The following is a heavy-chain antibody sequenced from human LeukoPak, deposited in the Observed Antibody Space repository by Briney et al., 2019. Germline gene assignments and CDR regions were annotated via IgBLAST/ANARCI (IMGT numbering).Heavy chain of an antibody. CDR2: INPNSGAS. D-gene: IGHD1-26*01. CDR3: ARGVPGAYYYYYMDV. V-gene: IGHV1-2*02. J-gene: IGHJ6*03. Sequence: GASVKVSCKASGYTFTGYYMHWVRQAPGQGLEWMGWINPNSGASDYAQKFQGRVTMTRDTSISTAYMELSRLRSDDTALYYCARGVPGAYYYYYMDVWGKGTTVTVSS. CDR1: GYTFTGYY.